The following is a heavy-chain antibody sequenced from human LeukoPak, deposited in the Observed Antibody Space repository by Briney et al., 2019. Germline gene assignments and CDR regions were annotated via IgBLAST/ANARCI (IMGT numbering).Heavy chain of an antibody. D-gene: IGHD3-22*01. J-gene: IGHJ4*02. CDR2: ISSSSSYT. CDR3: AREPYYYDSSGYYYVMGDFDY. Sequence: GGSLRLSCAASGFTFSDYYMSWIRQAPGKGLEWVSYISSSSSYTNYADSVKGRFTISRDNAKNSLYLQMNSLRAEDTAAYYCAREPYYYDSSGYYYVMGDFDYWGQGTLVTVSS. V-gene: IGHV3-11*06. CDR1: GFTFSDYY.